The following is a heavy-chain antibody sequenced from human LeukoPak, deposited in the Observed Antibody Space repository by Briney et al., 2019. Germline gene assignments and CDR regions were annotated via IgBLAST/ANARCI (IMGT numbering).Heavy chain of an antibody. CDR3: AKALGYSYGTDY. CDR1: GFTFSNYG. V-gene: IGHV3-30*18. J-gene: IGHJ4*02. D-gene: IGHD5-18*01. CDR2: ISYDGSNK. Sequence: GGSLRLSCAASGFTFSNYGMHWVRQAPGKGLEWVAVISYDGSNKYYADSVKGRFTISRDNSKNTLCLQMNSLRAEDTAVYYCAKALGYSYGTDYWGQGTLVTVSS.